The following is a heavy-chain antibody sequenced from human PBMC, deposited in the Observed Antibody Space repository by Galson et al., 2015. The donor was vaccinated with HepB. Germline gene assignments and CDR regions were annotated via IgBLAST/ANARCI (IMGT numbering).Heavy chain of an antibody. CDR2: IKQDGSEK. CDR3: ARVVDTAIPPWGYGMDV. V-gene: IGHV3-7*03. Sequence: SLSCAASGFTFSSYWMSWVRQAPGKGLEWVANIKQDGSEKYYVDSVKGRFTISRDNAKNSLYLQMNSLRAEDTAVYYCARVVDTAIPPWGYGMDVWGQGTTVTVSS. CDR1: GFTFSSYW. J-gene: IGHJ6*02. D-gene: IGHD5-18*01.